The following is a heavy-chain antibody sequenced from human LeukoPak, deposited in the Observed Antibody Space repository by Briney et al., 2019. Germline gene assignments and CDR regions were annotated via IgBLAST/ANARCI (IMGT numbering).Heavy chain of an antibody. Sequence: GGSLRLSCAASGFTVSSYGMHWVRQAPGKGLEWVAVIWTDGSDTFYADPVKGRFTISRDISKNSLYLQMNSLRVEDTAVYYCATTSFDWTFDYWGQGTLVTVSS. D-gene: IGHD2/OR15-2a*01. V-gene: IGHV3-33*01. J-gene: IGHJ4*02. CDR3: ATTSFDWTFDY. CDR2: IWTDGSDT. CDR1: GFTVSSYG.